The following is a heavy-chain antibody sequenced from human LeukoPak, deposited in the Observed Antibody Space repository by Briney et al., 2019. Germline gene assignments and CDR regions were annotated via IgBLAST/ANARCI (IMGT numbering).Heavy chain of an antibody. J-gene: IGHJ4*02. D-gene: IGHD6-19*01. Sequence: GASVKVSCKASGYTFSTYGISWVRQAPGQGLEWMGWISTYNGDTEYAQQFQDRVTMTTDTSTSTAYMELRSLRSGDTAVYYCARDPPHSSGPNSPCFEYWGQGTLVTVSS. CDR1: GYTFSTYG. CDR3: ARDPPHSSGPNSPCFEY. V-gene: IGHV1-18*01. CDR2: ISTYNGDT.